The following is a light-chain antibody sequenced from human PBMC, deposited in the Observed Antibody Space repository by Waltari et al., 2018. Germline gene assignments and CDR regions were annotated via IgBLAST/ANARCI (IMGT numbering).Light chain of an antibody. CDR1: TLPRKF. Sequence: SYELTQPPSVSVSPGQTARITCYGETLPRKFAYWYQQKSGPAPVLVSFEDNKRPSGIPERFSGSISGTTATLTISGAQVEDEADYYCSSVDSSFKGLFGAGTKVTVL. V-gene: IGLV3-10*01. CDR3: SSVDSSFKGL. CDR2: EDN. J-gene: IGLJ1*01.